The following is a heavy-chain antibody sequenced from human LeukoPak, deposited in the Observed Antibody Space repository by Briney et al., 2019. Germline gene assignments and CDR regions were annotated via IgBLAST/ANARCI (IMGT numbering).Heavy chain of an antibody. Sequence: SETLSLACTVSGGFISSYYWSWIRQPAGKGLEWIGRIYTSGTTNYNPSLRSRITMSLDTSKNQLSLKLSSVTAADTAVYYCARDEAGSGYPDYWGQGTLVTVSS. V-gene: IGHV4-4*07. J-gene: IGHJ4*02. CDR2: IYTSGTT. CDR3: ARDEAGSGYPDY. CDR1: GGFISSYY. D-gene: IGHD3-22*01.